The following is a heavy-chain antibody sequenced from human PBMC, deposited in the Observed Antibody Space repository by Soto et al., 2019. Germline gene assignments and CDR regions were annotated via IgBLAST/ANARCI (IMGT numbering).Heavy chain of an antibody. Sequence: PGGSLRLSCAASGFTFSNAWMSWVRQAPGKGLEWVGRIKSKTDGRTTDYAAPVKGRFTISRDDSKYTLYLQMNSLKTEDTGVYYCTTDFNYYYGMDVWGQGTTVTVSS. J-gene: IGHJ6*02. V-gene: IGHV3-15*01. CDR3: TTDFNYYYGMDV. CDR2: IKSKTDGRTT. CDR1: GFTFSNAW.